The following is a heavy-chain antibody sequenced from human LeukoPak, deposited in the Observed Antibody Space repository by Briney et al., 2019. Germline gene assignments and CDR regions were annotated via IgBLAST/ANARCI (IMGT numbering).Heavy chain of an antibody. D-gene: IGHD3-9*01. CDR3: ARGDYDILTGYYPPDY. J-gene: IGHJ4*02. Sequence: SETLSLTCTVSGGSISSYYWSWIRQPPGKGLEWMGYIYYSGSTNYNPSLKSRVTISVDTSKNQFSLKLSSVTAADTAVYYCARGDYDILTGYYPPDYWGQGTLVTVSS. CDR2: IYYSGST. V-gene: IGHV4-59*01. CDR1: GGSISSYY.